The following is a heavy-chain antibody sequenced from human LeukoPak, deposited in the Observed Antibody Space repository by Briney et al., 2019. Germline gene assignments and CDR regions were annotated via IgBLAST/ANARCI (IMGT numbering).Heavy chain of an antibody. CDR3: AKASWLTGAYFDY. D-gene: IGHD3-22*01. J-gene: IGHJ4*02. CDR2: ISWNSGSI. Sequence: GGSLRLSCAASGFTFDDYAMHWVRQAPGKGLEWVSGISWNSGSIGYADSVKGRFTISRDNAKNSLYLQMNSLRAEDTALYYCAKASWLTGAYFDYWGQGTLVTVSS. CDR1: GFTFDDYA. V-gene: IGHV3-9*01.